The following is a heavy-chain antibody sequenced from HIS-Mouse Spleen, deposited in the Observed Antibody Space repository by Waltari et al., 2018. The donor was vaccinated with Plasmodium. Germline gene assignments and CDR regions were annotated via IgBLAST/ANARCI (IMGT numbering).Heavy chain of an antibody. Sequence: EVQLLESGGGLVQPGGSLRLACAASGFTFSSYAMGWVRQAPGKGVEGGSAISGIVGSTYTAVSVKGRFTISRDNAKNSLYLQMNSLRAEDTAVYYCASSWYWYFDLWGRGTLVTVSS. CDR3: ASSWYWYFDL. D-gene: IGHD6-13*01. CDR2: ISGIVGST. J-gene: IGHJ2*01. V-gene: IGHV3-23*01. CDR1: GFTFSSYA.